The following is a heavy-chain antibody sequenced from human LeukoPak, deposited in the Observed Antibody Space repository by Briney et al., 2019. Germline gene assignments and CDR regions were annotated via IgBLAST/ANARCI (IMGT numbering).Heavy chain of an antibody. Sequence: ASVKVSCKASGYTYTGYYMHWVRQAPGQGLEWMGRINPNSGGTNYAQKFQGRVTMTRDTSTSTVYMELSSLRSEDTAVYYCARARYSSGSDRDAFDIWGQGTMVTVSS. D-gene: IGHD6-19*01. CDR2: INPNSGGT. CDR3: ARARYSSGSDRDAFDI. CDR1: GYTYTGYY. V-gene: IGHV1-2*06. J-gene: IGHJ3*02.